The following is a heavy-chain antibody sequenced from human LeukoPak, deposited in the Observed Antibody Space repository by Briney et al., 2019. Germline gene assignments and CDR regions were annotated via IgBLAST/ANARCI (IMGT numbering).Heavy chain of an antibody. Sequence: SQTLSLTCTVSGASINTGSYYWSWIRQPAGKGLEWIGRVYTKGGTNYNPSLKSRVTISLDTSKNQFSLNLASVTAADTAVYYCARAGYSYGAYYFDYWGQGTLVTVSS. J-gene: IGHJ4*02. V-gene: IGHV4-61*02. CDR1: GASINTGSYY. D-gene: IGHD5-18*01. CDR3: ARAGYSYGAYYFDY. CDR2: VYTKGGT.